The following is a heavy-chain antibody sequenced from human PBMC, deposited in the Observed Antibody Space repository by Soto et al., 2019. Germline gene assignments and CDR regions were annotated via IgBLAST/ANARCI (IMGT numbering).Heavy chain of an antibody. J-gene: IGHJ4*02. V-gene: IGHV3-7*01. CDR1: GFTFSSYW. CDR3: AREAAAGRGFDY. Sequence: EVQLVESGGGLVQPGGSLRLSCTASGFTFSSYWMSWVRQAPGKGLEWVANIKQDGSEKYCVDSVKGRFTISRDNAENSLYLQMNSLRAEDTAVYYCAREAAAGRGFDYWGQGTLVPVSS. CDR2: IKQDGSEK. D-gene: IGHD6-13*01.